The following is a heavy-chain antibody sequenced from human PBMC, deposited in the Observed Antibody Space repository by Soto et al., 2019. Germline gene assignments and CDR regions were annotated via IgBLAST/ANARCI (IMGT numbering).Heavy chain of an antibody. D-gene: IGHD4-17*01. CDR1: GFTFSSYA. V-gene: IGHV3-23*01. CDR3: ARGPSYSDSYFDH. CDR2: ISCNGDST. Sequence: GGSVRLSCAAAGFTFSSYAMSWVRQAPGKGLEWVSAISCNGDSTYYADSVEGRFTISRDNSKNTVYLQMNSLRLEDTAMYYCARGPSYSDSYFDHWGQGTLVTVSS. J-gene: IGHJ4*02.